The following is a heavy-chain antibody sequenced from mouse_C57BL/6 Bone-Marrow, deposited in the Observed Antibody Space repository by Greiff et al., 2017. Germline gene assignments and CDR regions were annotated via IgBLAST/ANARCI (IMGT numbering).Heavy chain of an antibody. CDR2: FYPGSGSI. CDR3: ARQRIYDYDAGYAMDY. J-gene: IGHJ4*01. V-gene: IGHV1-62-2*01. CDR1: GYTFTEYT. Sequence: VQLQQSGAELVKPGASVKLSCKASGYTFTEYTIHWVKQRSGQGLEWIGWFYPGSGSIKYNEKFKDKATLTADTSSSTVYMELSRVTSEDSAVYFCARQRIYDYDAGYAMDYWGQGTSVTVSS. D-gene: IGHD2-4*01.